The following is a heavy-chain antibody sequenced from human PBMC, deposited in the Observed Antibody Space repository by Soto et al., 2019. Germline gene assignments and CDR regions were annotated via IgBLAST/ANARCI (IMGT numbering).Heavy chain of an antibody. Sequence: QVQLQESGPGLVKPSQTLSLTCTVFGGSITSSGYYWSWIRQHPGEGLEWVGFTSNRGSTSYNPSLKRRVTISVDTSSNQFSLNLKSVTAADTAVYYCARGGGSTKVDYWGQGTLVTVSP. J-gene: IGHJ4*02. CDR3: ARGGGSTKVDY. CDR2: TSNRGST. D-gene: IGHD2-2*01. V-gene: IGHV4-31*03. CDR1: GGSITSSGYY.